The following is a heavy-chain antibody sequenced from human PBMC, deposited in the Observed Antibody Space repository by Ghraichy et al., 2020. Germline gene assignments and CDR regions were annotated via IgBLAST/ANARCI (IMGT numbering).Heavy chain of an antibody. V-gene: IGHV1-8*01. CDR2: MNPNSGKT. CDR1: RSTFCSHE. Sequence: ASVKVSCKASRSTFCSHEIYWVRQATGQGLEWMGWMNPNSGKTGFAEKFQGRVTMTRDTSIFTAYMDLNSLRSEDTAVYYCARGVYSGSYDFWGQGTLVTVSS. J-gene: IGHJ4*02. CDR3: ARGVYSGSYDF. D-gene: IGHD1-26*01.